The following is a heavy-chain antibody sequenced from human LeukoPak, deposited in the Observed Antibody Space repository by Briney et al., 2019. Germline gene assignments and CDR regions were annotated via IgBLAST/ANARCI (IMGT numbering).Heavy chain of an antibody. CDR1: GFTFSNYW. Sequence: GGSLRLSCAASGFTFSNYWMTWVRQAPGKGLEWVSVIRSGGSTVYADSVKGRFTISRDNSKNTLYLQLNSLRAEDTAVYYCAREGSGRTAYNDGLDVWGQGTMVTVSS. J-gene: IGHJ3*01. V-gene: IGHV3-53*01. CDR3: AREGSGRTAYNDGLDV. CDR2: IRSGGST. D-gene: IGHD3-10*01.